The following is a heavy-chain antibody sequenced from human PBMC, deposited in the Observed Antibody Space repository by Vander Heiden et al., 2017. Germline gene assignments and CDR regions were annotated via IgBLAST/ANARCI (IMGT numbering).Heavy chain of an antibody. J-gene: IGHJ4*02. D-gene: IGHD2-2*02. V-gene: IGHV4-61*01. CDR3: AGLGYCGSASCYSLDY. CDR1: GGSVSSYSYY. CDR2: NYHSGST. Sequence: QAQLQESGPGLAKPSETLSLTCTVSGGSVSSYSYYWSWIRQPPGKGLEWIEHNYHSGSTNYNPSLRSRVTISLDTSKNQFSLRLSSVTAADTAVYYCAGLGYCGSASCYSLDYWGPGTLVTVSS.